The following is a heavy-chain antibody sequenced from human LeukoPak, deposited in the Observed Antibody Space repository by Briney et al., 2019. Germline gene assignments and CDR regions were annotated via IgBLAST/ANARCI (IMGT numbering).Heavy chain of an antibody. CDR3: ARMTHSGSYYFDY. D-gene: IGHD1-26*01. V-gene: IGHV3-48*02. CDR2: ISSSSSTI. J-gene: IGHJ4*02. CDR1: GLTFSRYN. Sequence: PGGSLRLSCAASGLTFSRYNLNWVRQAPGKGLEWVSYISSSSSTIYYADSVEGRFTISRDNAKTSLYLQMNSLRDEDTAVYYCARMTHSGSYYFDYWGQGTLVTVSS.